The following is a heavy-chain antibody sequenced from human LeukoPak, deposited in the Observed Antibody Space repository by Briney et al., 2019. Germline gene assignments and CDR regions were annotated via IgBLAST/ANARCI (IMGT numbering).Heavy chain of an antibody. V-gene: IGHV1-18*01. CDR2: ISAYNGNT. CDR3: AREILSGSYYTPPTFPDY. D-gene: IGHD3-10*01. J-gene: IGHJ4*02. CDR1: GYTFTSYG. Sequence: GASVKVSCKASGYTFTSYGISWVRQAPGQGLEWMGWISAYNGNTNYAQKLQGRVTMTTDTSTSTAYMELRSLRSDDTAVYYCAREILSGSYYTPPTFPDYWGQGTLVTVSS.